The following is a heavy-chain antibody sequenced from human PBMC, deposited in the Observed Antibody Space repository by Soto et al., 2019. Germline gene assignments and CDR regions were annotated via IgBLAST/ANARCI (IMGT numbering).Heavy chain of an antibody. CDR1: GFTFSSYA. V-gene: IGHV3-23*01. D-gene: IGHD6-19*01. J-gene: IGHJ4*02. CDR2: ISGSGGST. Sequence: GVLRLSCAASGFTFSSYAMSWVRQAPGKGLEWVSAISGSGGSTYYADSVKGRFTISRDNSKNTLYLQMNSLRAEDTAVYYCASHKYSSGWYYFDYWGQGTLVTVSS. CDR3: ASHKYSSGWYYFDY.